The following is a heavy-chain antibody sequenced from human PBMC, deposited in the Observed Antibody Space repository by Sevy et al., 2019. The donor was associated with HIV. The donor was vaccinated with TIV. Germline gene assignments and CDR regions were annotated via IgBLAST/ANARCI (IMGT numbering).Heavy chain of an antibody. Sequence: GGSLRLSCAVSGFTFSDYYMTWIRQSPGKGLEWVSYISSGSSYTNYADSVKGRFTISRDNAKNSLYLEIHTLRPEDTAVYYCARSRSNYAHYYFDYWVQGTVVTVSS. CDR2: ISSGSSYT. J-gene: IGHJ4*02. V-gene: IGHV3-11*06. D-gene: IGHD1-1*01. CDR3: ARSRSNYAHYYFDY. CDR1: GFTFSDYY.